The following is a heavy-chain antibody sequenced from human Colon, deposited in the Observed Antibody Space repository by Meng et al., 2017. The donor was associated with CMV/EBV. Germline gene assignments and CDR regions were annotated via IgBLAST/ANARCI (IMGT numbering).Heavy chain of an antibody. Sequence: GGSLRLSCATSGFTFSSYWMHWVRQAPGKGLVWVSRINSDGSSTSYADFVKGRFTISRDNAKNTLYLQMNSLRAEDTAVYYCARVGLYFWSALAGWAIDYWGQGTLVTVSS. CDR3: ARVGLYFWSALAGWAIDY. CDR1: GFTFSSYW. V-gene: IGHV3-74*01. D-gene: IGHD3-3*01. J-gene: IGHJ4*02. CDR2: INSDGSST.